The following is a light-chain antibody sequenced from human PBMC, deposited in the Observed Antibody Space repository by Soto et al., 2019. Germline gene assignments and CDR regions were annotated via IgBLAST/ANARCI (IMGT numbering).Light chain of an antibody. J-gene: IGKJ1*01. CDR3: QQTFSIPRT. CDR2: ESS. V-gene: IGKV1-39*01. Sequence: DLQLTQSPSSLSASVGDRATITCRASQNVRSYLNWYQQKPGKAPKLLISESSILESGVPSKFSGDGYGTDFTLTIRSLQPEDFAIYYCQQTFSIPRTFGHGTRVEIK. CDR1: QNVRSY.